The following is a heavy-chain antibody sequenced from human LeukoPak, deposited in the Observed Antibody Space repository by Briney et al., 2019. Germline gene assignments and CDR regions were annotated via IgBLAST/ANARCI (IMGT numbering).Heavy chain of an antibody. D-gene: IGHD2-21*02. CDR1: GFAFSSYS. Sequence: GGSLRLSCAASGFAFSSYSLNWVRQAPGKGLEWASSISSSSSYIYYADSVKGRFTISRDNAKNSLYLQMNSLRAEDTAVYYCARDRGLAYCGGDCYPAFAFDIWGQGTMVTVSS. CDR3: ARDRGLAYCGGDCYPAFAFDI. V-gene: IGHV3-21*01. J-gene: IGHJ3*02. CDR2: ISSSSSYI.